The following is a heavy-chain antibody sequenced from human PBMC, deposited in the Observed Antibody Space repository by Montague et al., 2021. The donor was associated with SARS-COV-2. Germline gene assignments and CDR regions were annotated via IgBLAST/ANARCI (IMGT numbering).Heavy chain of an antibody. CDR1: SGSIISSGYY. D-gene: IGHD3-10*01. J-gene: IGHJ4*02. CDR3: ARGMIRGVTTPFDY. V-gene: IGHV4-39*02. CDR2: IYYSGTT. Sequence: SETLSLTCSVSSGSIISSGYYWGWIRQPQGKELEWIGSIYYSGTTYYNPSLQSRGTISVDTSKNHLSLRLSSVTAADTAVYFCARGMIRGVTTPFDYWGQGSQVTVSS.